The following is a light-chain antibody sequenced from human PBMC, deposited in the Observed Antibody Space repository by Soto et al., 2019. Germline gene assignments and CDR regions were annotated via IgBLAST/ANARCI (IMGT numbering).Light chain of an antibody. J-gene: IGKJ5*01. CDR2: SAS. CDR3: QKFNTAPLP. CDR1: QGISVY. Sequence: DIQMTQSPSSLSASVGDRVTITCRASQGISVYLAWYQQKPGKVPKLLIYSASTLQSGVPSRFSGSGSGTDFTLTISSLQPEDVATYYCQKFNTAPLPFGQGTRLEIK. V-gene: IGKV1-27*01.